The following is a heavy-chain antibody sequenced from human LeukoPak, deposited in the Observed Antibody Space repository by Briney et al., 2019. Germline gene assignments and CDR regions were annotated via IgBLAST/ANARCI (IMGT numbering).Heavy chain of an antibody. CDR2: IIPIFGTA. CDR1: GGTFSSYA. Sequence: SVKVSCKASGGTFSSYAITWVRQAPGRGLEWMGGIIPIFGTANYAQKFQGRVTITADESTSTAYMELSSLRSEDTAVYYCARDGQSREYSSSWYDAFDIWGQGTMVTVSS. CDR3: ARDGQSREYSSSWYDAFDI. V-gene: IGHV1-69*13. J-gene: IGHJ3*02. D-gene: IGHD6-13*01.